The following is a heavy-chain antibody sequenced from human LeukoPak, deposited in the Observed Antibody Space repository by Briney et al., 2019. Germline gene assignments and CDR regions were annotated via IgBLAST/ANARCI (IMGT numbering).Heavy chain of an antibody. CDR2: IYTSGST. CDR1: GGSNSRYY. J-gene: IGHJ6*03. CDR3: ARGEAVDRRYDYSYYYSIDV. V-gene: IGHV4-4*07. Sequence: SETLSLTCTVSGGSNSRYYWSWLRQPAGKGLEWIGRIYTSGSTNYNPSLKSRVTMSIDTSKNQFSLKLSSVTAADTAVYYCARGEAVDRRYDYSYYYSIDVWGKGTTVTVSS. D-gene: IGHD3-22*01.